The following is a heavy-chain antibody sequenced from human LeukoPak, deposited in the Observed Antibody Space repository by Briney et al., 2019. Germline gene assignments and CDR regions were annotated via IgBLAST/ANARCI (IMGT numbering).Heavy chain of an antibody. V-gene: IGHV4-30-2*01. J-gene: IGHJ4*02. CDR1: GGSSSSGGYY. CDR2: IYHSVST. Sequence: SQTLSLTCTVSGGSSSSGGYYWSLIRQPPGKGLEWIGYIYHSVSTYHNPSLKSRDTISVDRSKTQFSLKLSSVAAADTAVYYCAREGGGGPLLGPYSSSWLGFDYWGQGTLVTVSS. CDR3: AREGGGGPLLGPYSSSWLGFDY. D-gene: IGHD6-13*01.